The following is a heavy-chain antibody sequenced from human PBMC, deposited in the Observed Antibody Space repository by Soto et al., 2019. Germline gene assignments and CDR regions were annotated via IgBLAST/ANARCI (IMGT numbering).Heavy chain of an antibody. D-gene: IGHD6-19*01. J-gene: IGHJ4*02. V-gene: IGHV4-59*01. CDR3: AREVAAFDY. Sequence: SETLSLTCTVSGGSISSYYWSWIRQPPGKGLEWIGYIYYSGSTNYNPSLKSRVTISVDTPKNQFSLKLSSVTAADTAVYYCAREVAAFDYWGQGTLVTVSS. CDR1: GGSISSYY. CDR2: IYYSGST.